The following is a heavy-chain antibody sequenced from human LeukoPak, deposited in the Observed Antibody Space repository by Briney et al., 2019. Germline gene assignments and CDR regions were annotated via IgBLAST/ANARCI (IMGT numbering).Heavy chain of an antibody. CDR1: RFTSTDYT. Sequence: KTGGSLRLSCAASRFTSTDYTMNWVRQAPGKGLEWVSSISSSSSYINYADSVKGRFTISRDNAKNSVYLQMNNLRAEDTAVYYCANGYTGGAAAGIWGQGTLVTVSS. D-gene: IGHD6-13*01. V-gene: IGHV3-21*01. CDR2: ISSSSSYI. CDR3: ANGYTGGAAAGI. J-gene: IGHJ4*02.